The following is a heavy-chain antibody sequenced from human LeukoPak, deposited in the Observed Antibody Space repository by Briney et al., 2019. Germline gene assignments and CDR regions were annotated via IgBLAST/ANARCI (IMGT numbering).Heavy chain of an antibody. Sequence: SETLSLTCTVSGGSISSYYWSWIRQPPGKGLEWIGYIYYSGSTNYNPSLKSRVTISVDTSKNQFSLKLSSVTAADTAVYYCARAKRERCSGGSCYYYYYYMDVWGKGTTVTVSS. D-gene: IGHD2-15*01. CDR2: IYYSGST. CDR3: ARAKRERCSGGSCYYYYYYMDV. V-gene: IGHV4-59*01. J-gene: IGHJ6*03. CDR1: GGSISSYY.